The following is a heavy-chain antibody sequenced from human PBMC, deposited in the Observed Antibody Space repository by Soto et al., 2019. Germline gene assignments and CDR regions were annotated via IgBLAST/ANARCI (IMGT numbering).Heavy chain of an antibody. CDR2: IIPIFGTA. Sequence: GASVKVSCKASGGTFSSYAISWVRQAPGQGLEWMGGIIPIFGTANYAQKFQGRVTITADESTSTAYMVLSSLRSEDTAVYYCARGLAARNAQNWFDPWGQGTLVTVSS. CDR1: GGTFSSYA. V-gene: IGHV1-69*13. D-gene: IGHD6-6*01. CDR3: ARGLAARNAQNWFDP. J-gene: IGHJ5*02.